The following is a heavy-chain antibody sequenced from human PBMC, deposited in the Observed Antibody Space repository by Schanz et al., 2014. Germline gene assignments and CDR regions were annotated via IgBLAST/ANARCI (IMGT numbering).Heavy chain of an antibody. Sequence: QVQLVESGGGVVQPGGSLRLSCVASGTTFSTYGMHWVRQAPGKGLEWVAFVISDGGYKNYADSVKGRFTISRDNFKKSLFLEMSSLRPEDTAVYSCFLERRGDDAFDIWGQGTMVTVSS. CDR1: GTTFSTYG. V-gene: IGHV3-30*02. CDR3: FLERRGDDAFDI. J-gene: IGHJ3*02. D-gene: IGHD1-1*01. CDR2: VISDGGYK.